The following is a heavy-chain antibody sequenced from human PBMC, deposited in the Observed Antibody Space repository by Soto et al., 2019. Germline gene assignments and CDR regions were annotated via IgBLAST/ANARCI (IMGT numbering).Heavy chain of an antibody. D-gene: IGHD2-15*01. CDR3: ARTCSGGSCYSSYYYGMDL. Sequence: ASVKVSCKASGYTFPDYYIHWVRQAPGQGLEWMGRINPNSGGTNYPQKFQGRVTMTRDTSINTAYMELSSLRSDDTAVYYCARTCSGGSCYSSYYYGMDLWGQGNTVTVSS. J-gene: IGHJ6*02. CDR1: GYTFPDYY. V-gene: IGHV1-2*02. CDR2: INPNSGGT.